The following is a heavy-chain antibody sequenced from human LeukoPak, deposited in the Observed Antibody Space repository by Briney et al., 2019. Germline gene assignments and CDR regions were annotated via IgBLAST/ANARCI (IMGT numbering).Heavy chain of an antibody. CDR1: GFTFSSYG. CDR3: ARDYSYGLNY. CDR2: IMSDGSGT. Sequence: PGGSLRLSCASSGFTFSSYGMHWVRQAPGKGLVWVSHIMSDGSGTSYADSVKGRFTISRDNAKNTLYLQMNSLRAEDTAVYYCARDYSYGLNYWGQGTLVTVSS. D-gene: IGHD5-18*01. V-gene: IGHV3-74*01. J-gene: IGHJ4*02.